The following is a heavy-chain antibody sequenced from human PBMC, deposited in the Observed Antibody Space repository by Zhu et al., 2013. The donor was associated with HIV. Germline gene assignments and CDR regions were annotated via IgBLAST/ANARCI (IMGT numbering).Heavy chain of an antibody. CDR2: IRNKVKRYTT. J-gene: IGHJ4*02. CDR1: GFTLSDHY. CDR3: VRVAVGNYYDF. V-gene: IGHV3-72*01. D-gene: IGHD2-15*01. Sequence: EVQLVESGGGLVQPGGSLRLSCAASGFTLSDHYMDWVRQAPGKGLEWVGRIRNKVKRYTTDYAASVKGRFAISRDASEISLYLQMNSLKTEDTAVYYCVRVAVGNYYDFWGQGTLVTVSS.